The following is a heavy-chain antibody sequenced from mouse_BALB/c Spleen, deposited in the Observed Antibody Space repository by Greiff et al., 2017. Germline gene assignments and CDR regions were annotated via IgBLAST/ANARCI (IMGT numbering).Heavy chain of an antibody. V-gene: IGHV1-54*01. J-gene: IGHJ4*01. Sequence: QVQLQQSGAELVRPGTSVKVSCKASGYAFTNYLIEWVKQRPGQGLEWIGVINPGSGGTSYNQKFKGKATLTVDKSSSTAYMHLNSLTSEDSAVYYCAVSLRLRAMDYWGQGTSVTVSS. CDR2: INPGSGGT. CDR1: GYAFTNYL. D-gene: IGHD1-2*01. CDR3: AVSLRLRAMDY.